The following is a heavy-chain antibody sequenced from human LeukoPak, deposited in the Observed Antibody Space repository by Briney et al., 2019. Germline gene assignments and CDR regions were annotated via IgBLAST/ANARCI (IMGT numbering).Heavy chain of an antibody. Sequence: ASVKVSCKASGYTFTTSYMHWVRQAPGQGLEWMGIINPSDGGTSYARKFQGRVTMTRDTSTSTAYMELSSLRSEDTALYYCAREIASSSYFDYWGQGTLVTVSS. J-gene: IGHJ4*02. CDR3: AREIASSSYFDY. CDR1: GYTFTTSY. D-gene: IGHD6-13*01. V-gene: IGHV1-46*01. CDR2: INPSDGGT.